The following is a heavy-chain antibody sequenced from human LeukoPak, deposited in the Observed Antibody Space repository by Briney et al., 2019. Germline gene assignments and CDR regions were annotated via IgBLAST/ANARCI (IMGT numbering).Heavy chain of an antibody. J-gene: IGHJ3*02. CDR2: MHYSGST. CDR1: GGSISTSTYY. Sequence: PSETLSLTCTVSGGSISTSTYYWGWHRQPPGKGLEWIGSMHYSGSTNYNPSLKSRVTISGDTSKNQFSLKLSSVTAADTAVYYCARRGRVVVPAAPDAFDIWGQGTMVSVSS. D-gene: IGHD2-2*01. CDR3: ARRGRVVVPAAPDAFDI. V-gene: IGHV4-39*01.